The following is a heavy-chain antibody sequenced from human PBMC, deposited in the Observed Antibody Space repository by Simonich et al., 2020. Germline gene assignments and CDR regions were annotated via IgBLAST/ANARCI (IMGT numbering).Heavy chain of an antibody. CDR3: ARVRFEAFDI. V-gene: IGHV1-2*02. CDR1: GYTFTGYY. Sequence: QVQLVQSGAEVKKPGASVKVSCKASGYTFTGYYMHWVRKAPGKGLVGMGGINPISGGTNYAQKVQGRVTMTRDTSISTAYMELSRLRSDDTAVYYCARVRFEAFDIWGQGTMVTVSS. J-gene: IGHJ3*02. CDR2: INPISGGT.